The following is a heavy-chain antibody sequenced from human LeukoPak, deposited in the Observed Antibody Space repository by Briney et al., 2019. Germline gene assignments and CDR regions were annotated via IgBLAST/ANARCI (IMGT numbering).Heavy chain of an antibody. CDR3: ARGDSSGYHSYYFDY. D-gene: IGHD5-18*01. CDR1: GGSISSSNW. Sequence: PSETLSLTCAVSGGSISSSNWWSWVRQPPGKGLEWISYMFNTGSINYNPSLKSRVTMSVDTSKNQFSLKLSSVTAADTALYYCARGDSSGYHSYYFDYWGQGTLVTVSS. CDR2: MFNTGSI. V-gene: IGHV4-4*02. J-gene: IGHJ4*02.